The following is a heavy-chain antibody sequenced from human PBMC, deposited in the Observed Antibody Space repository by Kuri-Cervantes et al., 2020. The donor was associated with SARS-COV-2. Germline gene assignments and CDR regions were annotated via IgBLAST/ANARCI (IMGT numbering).Heavy chain of an antibody. CDR2: IDYSGST. D-gene: IGHD6-13*01. Sequence: GSLRLSCTVSGGSISSSSYYWGWIRQPPGKGLEWIGSIDYSGSTYYNPSLKSRVTIPVDTSKNQFSLKLSSVTAADTAVYYCASYSSSWYPGLWGRGTLVTVSS. CDR1: GGSISSSSYY. V-gene: IGHV4-39*01. CDR3: ASYSSSWYPGL. J-gene: IGHJ2*01.